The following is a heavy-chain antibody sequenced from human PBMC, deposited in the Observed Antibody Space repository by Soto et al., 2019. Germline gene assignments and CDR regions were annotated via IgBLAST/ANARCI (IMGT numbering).Heavy chain of an antibody. CDR3: ARHSPDFKAYCSSTSWCRKNWFDP. CDR2: IYHSGST. D-gene: IGHD2-2*01. V-gene: IGHV4-4*02. J-gene: IGHJ5*02. Sequence: PSETLSLTCGVSSASIFSSKWWTWVRQPPGKGLEWIGDIYHSGSTNYNPSLKSRVTISVDTSKNQFSLKLSSVTAADTAVYYCARHSPDFKAYCSSTSWCRKNWFDPWGQGTLVTVSS. CDR1: SASIFSSKW.